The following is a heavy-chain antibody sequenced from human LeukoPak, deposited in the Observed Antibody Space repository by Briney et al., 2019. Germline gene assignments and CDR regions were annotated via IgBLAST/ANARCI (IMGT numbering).Heavy chain of an antibody. CDR2: ISAYNGNT. Sequence: ASVKVSCKASGYTFTSYGISWVRQAPGQGLEWMGWISAYNGNTNYAQKLQGRVTMTTDTSTSTAYMELRSLRSDDTAVYYCARDGRSGPQNYYGMDVWGQGTTVTVSS. CDR1: GYTFTSYG. D-gene: IGHD3-3*01. CDR3: ARDGRSGPQNYYGMDV. J-gene: IGHJ6*02. V-gene: IGHV1-18*01.